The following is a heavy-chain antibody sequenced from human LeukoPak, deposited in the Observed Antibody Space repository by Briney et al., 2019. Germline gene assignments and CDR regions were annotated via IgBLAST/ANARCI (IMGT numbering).Heavy chain of an antibody. CDR1: GFTFDDYG. CDR3: ARDLTPPFYDSGSYFLKSPEGY. CDR2: INWNGGST. Sequence: GGSLRLSYAASGFTFDDYGMSWVRQAPGKGQEWVSGINWNGGSTGYADSVKGRFTISRDNTKNSLYLQMNSLRVEDTALYYCARDLTPPFYDSGSYFLKSPEGYWGQGTLVTVSS. V-gene: IGHV3-20*03. D-gene: IGHD3-10*01. J-gene: IGHJ4*02.